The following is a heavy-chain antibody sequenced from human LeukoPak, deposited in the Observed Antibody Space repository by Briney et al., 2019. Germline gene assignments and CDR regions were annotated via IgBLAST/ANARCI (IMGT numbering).Heavy chain of an antibody. Sequence: GRSLRLSCAASGFTFDDYGMHWVRQAPGKGLEWVSGISWNSGSIGYGDSVKGRFTISRDNAKSTLYLQMNSLRADDMALYYCTKASGYSSGAVDYWGQGTLVTVSS. CDR2: ISWNSGSI. CDR1: GFTFDDYG. D-gene: IGHD5-18*01. J-gene: IGHJ4*02. V-gene: IGHV3-9*03. CDR3: TKASGYSSGAVDY.